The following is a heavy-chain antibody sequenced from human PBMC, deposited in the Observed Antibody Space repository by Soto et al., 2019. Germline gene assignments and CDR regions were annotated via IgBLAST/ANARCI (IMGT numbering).Heavy chain of an antibody. Sequence: QVQLVESGGGVVQPGRSLRLSCAASGFTFSSYGMHWVRQAPGKGLEWVAVIWYDGSNKYYADSVKGRFTISRDNSKNTLYLQMNSLRAEDTAVYYCARDSRGKLVVPAGGYWGQGTLVTVSS. CDR3: ARDSRGKLVVPAGGY. CDR1: GFTFSSYG. J-gene: IGHJ4*02. D-gene: IGHD2-2*01. CDR2: IWYDGSNK. V-gene: IGHV3-33*01.